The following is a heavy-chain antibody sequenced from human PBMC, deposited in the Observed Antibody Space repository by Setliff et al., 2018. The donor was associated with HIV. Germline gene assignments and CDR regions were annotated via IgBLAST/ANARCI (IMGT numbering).Heavy chain of an antibody. V-gene: IGHV3-30*18. D-gene: IGHD1-7*01. CDR3: AKDHWDYPNWFDP. CDR2: ISYDGSNK. J-gene: IGHJ5*02. CDR1: GFTFSSYG. Sequence: PGGSLRLSCAPSGFTFSSYGMHWVRQAPGKGLEWVAVISYDGSNKYYADSVKGRFTISRDNSKNTLYLQMNSLRAEDTAVYYCAKDHWDYPNWFDPWGQGTLVTVSS.